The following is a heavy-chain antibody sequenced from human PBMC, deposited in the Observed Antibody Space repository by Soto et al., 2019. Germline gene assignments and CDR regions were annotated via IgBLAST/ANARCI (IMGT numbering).Heavy chain of an antibody. CDR3: ASTIVGATN. J-gene: IGHJ4*02. CDR1: GGTFTSLT. Sequence: QVQLVQSGAEVKRPGSSVRVSCKASGGTFTSLTMSWVRQAPGQGLEWMGRSIPISDIANYAQKFQGRVTITADTSTNTSYLDLIIMNSEDTAVYYCASTIVGATNWGQGTLVTVSS. V-gene: IGHV1-69*02. D-gene: IGHD1-26*01. CDR2: SIPISDIA.